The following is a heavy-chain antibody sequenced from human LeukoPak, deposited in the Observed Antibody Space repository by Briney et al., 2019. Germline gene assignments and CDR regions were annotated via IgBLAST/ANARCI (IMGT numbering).Heavy chain of an antibody. D-gene: IGHD3-10*01. V-gene: IGHV4-39*01. Sequence: PSETLSLTCTVSGGSISSSSYYWGWIRQPPGKGLEWIGSIYYSGSTYYNPSLKSRVTISVDTSKNQFSLKLSSVTAADTAVYYCARGRGGGLWFGELLFMPEYSFDYWGQGTLVTVSS. CDR3: ARGRGGGLWFGELLFMPEYSFDY. J-gene: IGHJ4*02. CDR1: GGSISSSSYY. CDR2: IYYSGST.